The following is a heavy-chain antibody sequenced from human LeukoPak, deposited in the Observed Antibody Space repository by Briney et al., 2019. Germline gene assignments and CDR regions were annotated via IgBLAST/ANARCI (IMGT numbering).Heavy chain of an antibody. Sequence: SETLSLTCTVSGGSIGTYAWNWIRQPPGKGLEWIGNVYYFAGTRYNPSLKSRATISVDTSRNLFSLKLSSVTAADTAMYYCARDAHGGNSHFGYWGQGTLVTVSS. D-gene: IGHD4-23*01. CDR3: ARDAHGGNSHFGY. CDR1: GGSIGTYA. J-gene: IGHJ4*02. CDR2: VYYFAGT. V-gene: IGHV4-59*01.